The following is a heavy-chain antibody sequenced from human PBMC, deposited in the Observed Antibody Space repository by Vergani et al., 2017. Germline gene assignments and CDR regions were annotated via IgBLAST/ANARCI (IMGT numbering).Heavy chain of an antibody. CDR2: INPNSGGT. D-gene: IGHD3-3*01. J-gene: IGHJ4*02. CDR3: AGDRGGGTIFGVVIIQGFDY. V-gene: IGHV1-2*02. CDR1: GYTFTGYY. Sequence: QVQLVQSGAEVQKPGASVKVSCKASGYTFTGYYMHWVRQAPGQGLEWMGWINPNSGGTNYAQKFQGRVTMTRDTSISTAYMELSRLRSDDTAVYYCAGDRGGGTIFGVVIIQGFDYWGQGTLVTVSS.